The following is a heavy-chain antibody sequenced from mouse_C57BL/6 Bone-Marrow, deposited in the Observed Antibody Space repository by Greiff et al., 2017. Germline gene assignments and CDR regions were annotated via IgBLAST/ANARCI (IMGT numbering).Heavy chain of an antibody. Sequence: EVQGVESGGDLVKPGGSLKLSCAASGFTFSSYGMSWVRQTPDKRLEWVATISSGGSYTYYPDSVKGRFTISRDNAKNTLYLQMSRLKSEDTAMYYCARRPYYYGSSYDWYFDVWGTGTTVTVSS. D-gene: IGHD1-1*01. J-gene: IGHJ1*03. V-gene: IGHV5-6*01. CDR2: ISSGGSYT. CDR3: ARRPYYYGSSYDWYFDV. CDR1: GFTFSSYG.